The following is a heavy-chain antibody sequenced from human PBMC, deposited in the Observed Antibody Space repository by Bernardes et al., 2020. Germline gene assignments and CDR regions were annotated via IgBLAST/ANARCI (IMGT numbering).Heavy chain of an antibody. CDR1: GYSFTSYW. D-gene: IGHD3-16*01. Sequence: GESLKISCKGSGYSFTSYWIGWVRQMPGKGLEWMGIIYPGDSDTRYSPSFQGQVTISADKSISTAYLQWSSLKASDTAMYYCARQGDPPSPPTGYMDVWGKGTTVTVSS. J-gene: IGHJ6*04. CDR2: IYPGDSDT. V-gene: IGHV5-51*01. CDR3: ARQGDPPSPPTGYMDV.